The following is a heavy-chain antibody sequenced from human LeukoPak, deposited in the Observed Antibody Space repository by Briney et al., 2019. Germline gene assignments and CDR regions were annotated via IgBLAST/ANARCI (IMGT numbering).Heavy chain of an antibody. Sequence: GGSLRLSCAASGFTFSSYSMNWVRHAPGRGLEWVSYISSSSSTIYYADSVKGRFTISRDNAKNSVYLQMSSLRAEDTAVYYCARGGKLLFFDYWGQGTLVTVSS. J-gene: IGHJ4*02. CDR2: ISSSSSTI. CDR1: GFTFSSYS. V-gene: IGHV3-48*01. D-gene: IGHD2-15*01. CDR3: ARGGKLLFFDY.